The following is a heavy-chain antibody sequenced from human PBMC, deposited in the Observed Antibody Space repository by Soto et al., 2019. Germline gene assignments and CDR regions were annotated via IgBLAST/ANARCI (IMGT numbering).Heavy chain of an antibody. D-gene: IGHD3-16*01. CDR2: IYPGDSDT. Sequence: LGESLKISCKGSGYSFTSYWIGWVRQMPGKGLEWMGIIYPGDSDTRYSPSFQGQVTISADKSISTAYLQWSSLKASDTAMYYWAGDGGGGPYYYYYYGMDVWGQGTTVTVSS. J-gene: IGHJ6*02. CDR3: AGDGGGGPYYYYYYGMDV. V-gene: IGHV5-51*01. CDR1: GYSFTSYW.